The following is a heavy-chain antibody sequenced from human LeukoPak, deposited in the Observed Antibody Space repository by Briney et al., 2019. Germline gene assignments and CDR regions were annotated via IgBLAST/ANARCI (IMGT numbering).Heavy chain of an antibody. Sequence: ASVKVSCKASGYTFTGYYMHWVRQAPGQGLEWMGWINPNSGGTNYAQKFQGRVTMTRDTSISTAFMELSRLRSDDTAVYYCARDWGCTSTSCYAFDYWGQGTLVTVSS. CDR2: INPNSGGT. D-gene: IGHD2-2*01. J-gene: IGHJ4*02. CDR1: GYTFTGYY. CDR3: ARDWGCTSTSCYAFDY. V-gene: IGHV1-2*02.